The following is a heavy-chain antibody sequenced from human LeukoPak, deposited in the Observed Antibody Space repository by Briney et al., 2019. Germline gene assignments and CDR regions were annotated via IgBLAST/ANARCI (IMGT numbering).Heavy chain of an antibody. CDR1: GGSISSGGYY. CDR3: ARAHYDILTGYYNPFDY. D-gene: IGHD3-9*01. Sequence: PSETLSLTCTVSGGSISSGGYYWSWIRQHPGKGLEWIGYIYYSGSTYYNPSLKSRVTISVDTSKNQFSLKLSSVTAADTAVYYCARAHYDILTGYYNPFDYWGQGTLVTVSS. J-gene: IGHJ4*02. V-gene: IGHV4-31*03. CDR2: IYYSGST.